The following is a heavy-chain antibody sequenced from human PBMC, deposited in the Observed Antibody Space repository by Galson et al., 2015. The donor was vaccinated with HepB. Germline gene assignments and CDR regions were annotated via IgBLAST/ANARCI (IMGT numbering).Heavy chain of an antibody. J-gene: IGHJ4*02. Sequence: CAISGDSVSSNSAAWNWIRQSPSRGLEWLGRTYYRSKWYNDYAVSVKSRITINPDTSKNQFSLQLNSVTPEDTAVYYCARGRNPLDYSNTLVDYWGQGTLVTVSS. CDR3: ARGRNPLDYSNTLVDY. D-gene: IGHD4-11*01. CDR1: GDSVSSNSAA. V-gene: IGHV6-1*01. CDR2: TYYRSKWYN.